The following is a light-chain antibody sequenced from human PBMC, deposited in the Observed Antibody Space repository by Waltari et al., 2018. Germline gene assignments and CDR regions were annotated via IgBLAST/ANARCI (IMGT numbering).Light chain of an antibody. J-gene: IGLJ3*02. CDR1: SSNIGSNT. Sequence: QSVLTQPPSASGTPGQRVTIPCSGSSSNIGSNTVTWYQQLPGTAPKLLIYSNNQRPSGVPDRFSGSKSGTSASLAISGLQSEDEADYYCAAWDDSLNGPGVFGGGTKLTVL. V-gene: IGLV1-44*01. CDR2: SNN. CDR3: AAWDDSLNGPGV.